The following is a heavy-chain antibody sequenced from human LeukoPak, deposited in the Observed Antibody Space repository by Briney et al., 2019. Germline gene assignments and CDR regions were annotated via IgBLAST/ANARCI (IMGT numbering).Heavy chain of an antibody. CDR2: ISAYNVNA. CDR3: AKENGNWGTFDY. J-gene: IGHJ4*02. V-gene: IGHV1-18*01. CDR1: GYTFTSYG. Sequence: ASVKFSCKASGYTFTSYGISWVRQAPGHGLEWMGMISAYNVNAEYAQKFQGRVTMTTDTTTNTAFLELTSLRSDDTAVYYCAKENGNWGTFDYWGQGTLVTVSS. D-gene: IGHD7-27*01.